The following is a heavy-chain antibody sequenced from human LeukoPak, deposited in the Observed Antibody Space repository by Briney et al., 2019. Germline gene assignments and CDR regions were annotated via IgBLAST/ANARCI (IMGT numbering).Heavy chain of an antibody. J-gene: IGHJ6*02. CDR2: ISSISSYI. V-gene: IGHV3-21*01. CDR1: GFTFSSYS. D-gene: IGHD2-15*01. Sequence: GGSLRLSCAASGFTFSSYSMNWVRQAPGKGLEWVSSISSISSYIYYADSVKGRFTISRDNAKNSLYLQMNSLRAEDTAVYYCARVSSVAATLWADYYYYGMDVWGQGTTVTVSS. CDR3: ARVSSVAATLWADYYYYGMDV.